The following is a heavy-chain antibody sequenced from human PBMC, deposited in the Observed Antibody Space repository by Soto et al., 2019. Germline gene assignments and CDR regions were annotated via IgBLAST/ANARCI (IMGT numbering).Heavy chain of an antibody. V-gene: IGHV4-30-2*01. J-gene: IGHJ5*02. D-gene: IGHD3-10*01. CDR1: GGSISSGGYS. Sequence: PSGTLSLTCAVSGGSISSGGYSWSWIRQPPGKGLEWIGYIYHSGSTYYNPSLKSRVTISVDRSKNQFSLKLSSVTAADTAVYYCARVGGDAPSNGFDPWGQGTLVTVST. CDR2: IYHSGST. CDR3: ARVGGDAPSNGFDP.